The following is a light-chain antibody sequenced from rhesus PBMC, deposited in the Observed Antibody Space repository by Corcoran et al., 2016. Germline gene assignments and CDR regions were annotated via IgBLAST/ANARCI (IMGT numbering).Light chain of an antibody. CDR3: QQHNSHPFT. J-gene: IGKJ3*01. V-gene: IGKV1-44*01. Sequence: DIQMTQSPSSLSASVGDRVTITCRASQTISSYLAWYQQKPGKVPKLLIYAASSLESGVPSRFSGMGSGTDFTLTISSLQPEDFATYYCQQHNSHPFTFGPGTKLDIK. CDR2: AAS. CDR1: QTISSY.